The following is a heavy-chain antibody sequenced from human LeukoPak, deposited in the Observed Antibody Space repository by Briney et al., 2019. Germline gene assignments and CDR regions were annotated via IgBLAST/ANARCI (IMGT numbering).Heavy chain of an antibody. CDR1: GYTFTSYY. V-gene: IGHV1-69*04. CDR2: IIPILGIA. CDR3: AREGVGY. D-gene: IGHD1-26*01. Sequence: ASVKVSCKASGYTFTSYYMHWVRQAPGQGLEWMGRIIPILGIANYAQKFQGRVTITADKSTSTAYMELSSLRSEDTAVYYCAREGVGYWGQGTLVTVSS. J-gene: IGHJ4*02.